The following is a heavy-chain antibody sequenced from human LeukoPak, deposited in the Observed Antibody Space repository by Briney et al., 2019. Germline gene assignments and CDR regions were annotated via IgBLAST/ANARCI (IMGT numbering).Heavy chain of an antibody. CDR3: ARDAIVGATRGDFDY. V-gene: IGHV1-18*01. J-gene: IGHJ4*02. CDR1: GYTFTSYG. D-gene: IGHD1-26*01. Sequence: VASVKVSCKASGYTFTSYGISWVRQAPGQGLEWMGWISAYNGNTNYAQKLQGRVTMTTDTSTSTAYMELRSLRSDDTAVYYCARDAIVGATRGDFDYWGQGTLVTVSS. CDR2: ISAYNGNT.